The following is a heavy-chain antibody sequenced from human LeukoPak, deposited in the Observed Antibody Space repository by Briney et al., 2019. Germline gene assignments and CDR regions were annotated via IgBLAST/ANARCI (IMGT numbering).Heavy chain of an antibody. CDR3: ARAPTYSSGWYGYYYYGMDV. Sequence: SETLSLTCAVYGGSFSGYYWSWIRQPPGKRLEWIGEINHSGSTNYNPSLKSRVTISVDTSKNQFSLKLSSVTAADTAVYYCARAPTYSSGWYGYYYYGMDVWGQGTTVTVSS. J-gene: IGHJ6*02. D-gene: IGHD6-19*01. CDR2: INHSGST. V-gene: IGHV4-34*01. CDR1: GGSFSGYY.